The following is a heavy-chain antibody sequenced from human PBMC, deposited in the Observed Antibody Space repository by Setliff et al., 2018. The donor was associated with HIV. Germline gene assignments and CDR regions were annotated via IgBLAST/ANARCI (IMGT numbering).Heavy chain of an antibody. CDR1: GGFISTGGFS. CDR2: IYMTGGT. D-gene: IGHD6-6*01. CDR3: ARATSSPGSTPD. Sequence: SETLSLTCTVSGGFISTGGFSWSWIRPPAGRGLEWIGRIYMTGGTSSNPSLRGRVIMSLDTSKTQSSLKLSSVTAADTAVYYCARATSSPGSTPDWGQGILVTVSS. J-gene: IGHJ4*02. V-gene: IGHV4-61*02.